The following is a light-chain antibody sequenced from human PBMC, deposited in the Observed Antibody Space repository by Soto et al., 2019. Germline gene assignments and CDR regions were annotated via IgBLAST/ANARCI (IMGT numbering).Light chain of an antibody. CDR1: QSIGSN. V-gene: IGKV3-15*01. CDR2: GES. CDR3: QQKVT. Sequence: ETAVTKCAATLSVSPGESATLSCRASQSIGSNLAWYQQRPGQAPRLLIYGESTRATGRPARFSGSGSGTEFTLTISRLEPEDFAVYYCQQKVTFGQGTRLEIK. J-gene: IGKJ5*01.